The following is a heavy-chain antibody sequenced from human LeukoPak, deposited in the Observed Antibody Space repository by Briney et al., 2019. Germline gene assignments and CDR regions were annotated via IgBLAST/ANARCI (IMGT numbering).Heavy chain of an antibody. J-gene: IGHJ2*01. CDR2: ISSSSSYI. CDR3: ASDASLCGGDCYPYWYFDL. CDR1: GFTFSSYS. Sequence: PGGSLRLSCAASGFTFSSYSMNWVRQASGKGLEWVSSISSSSSYIYYADSVKGRFTISRDNAKNSLYLQMNSLRAEDTAVYYCASDASLCGGDCYPYWYFDLWGRGTLVTVSS. D-gene: IGHD2-21*02. V-gene: IGHV3-21*01.